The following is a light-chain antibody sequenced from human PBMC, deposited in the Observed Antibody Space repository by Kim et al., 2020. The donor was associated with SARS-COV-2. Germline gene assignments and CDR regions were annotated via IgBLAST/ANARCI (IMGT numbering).Light chain of an antibody. Sequence: VPPGKPAGITGAGDELLDKYVFWYQQKPGQSPLLVIYQDTKRPSGIPERFSASNSGNTATLTISGTQATDEADYYCQAWDSGTAVVFGGGTQLTVL. CDR2: QDT. J-gene: IGLJ2*01. CDR3: QAWDSGTAVV. V-gene: IGLV3-1*01. CDR1: ELLDKY.